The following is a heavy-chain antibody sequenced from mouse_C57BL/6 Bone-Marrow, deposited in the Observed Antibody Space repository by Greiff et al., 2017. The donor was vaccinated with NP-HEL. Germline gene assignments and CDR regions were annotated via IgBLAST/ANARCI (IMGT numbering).Heavy chain of an antibody. J-gene: IGHJ3*01. CDR1: GYTFTSYG. Sequence: VQLQQSGAELARPGASVKLSCKASGYTFTSYGISWVKQRTGQGLEWIGEIYPRSGNTYYNEKFKGKATLTADKSSSTAYMELRSLTSEDSAVYFCAREPDYYGSSYGGFAYWGQGTLVTVSA. CDR2: IYPRSGNT. V-gene: IGHV1-81*01. CDR3: AREPDYYGSSYGGFAY. D-gene: IGHD1-1*01.